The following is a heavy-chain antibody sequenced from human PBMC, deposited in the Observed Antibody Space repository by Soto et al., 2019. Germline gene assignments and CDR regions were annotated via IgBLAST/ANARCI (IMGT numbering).Heavy chain of an antibody. CDR1: CGPRYTYH. V-gene: IGHV4-59*08. J-gene: IGHJ4*02. Sequence: SGNLSLTCTVSCGPRYTYHWSWIRQPPGKGLEWIGNIYYSGRTNYNPSLKSRVTISGDTSKNQFSLKLSSVTAADTAVYYCATQMGGFYYFDYWGQGTLVTVSS. D-gene: IGHD5-12*01. CDR2: IYYSGRT. CDR3: ATQMGGFYYFDY.